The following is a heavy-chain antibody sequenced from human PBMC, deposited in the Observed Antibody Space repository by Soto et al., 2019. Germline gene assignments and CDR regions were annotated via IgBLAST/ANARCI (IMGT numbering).Heavy chain of an antibody. J-gene: IGHJ4*02. D-gene: IGHD6-13*01. V-gene: IGHV3-49*03. Sequence: QSGGSLRLSCSASGFVFGDYAVTWFRQAPGKGLEWVGVVRSETYGGSTEYAASVKGRFRISRDDSESIAYLQMTGLKTEDTAVYYCTRGRGTSGWYADYWGKGILVTVSS. CDR3: TRGRGTSGWYADY. CDR1: GFVFGDYA. CDR2: VRSETYGGST.